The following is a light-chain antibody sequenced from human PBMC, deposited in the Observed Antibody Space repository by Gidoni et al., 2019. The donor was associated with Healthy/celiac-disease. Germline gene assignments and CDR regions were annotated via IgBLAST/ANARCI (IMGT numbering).Light chain of an antibody. J-gene: IGLJ1*01. CDR3: LLSYSGARGV. V-gene: IGLV7-46*01. CDR2: DTS. Sequence: HAVVTPEPSLTVSPGGTVTLTCGSSSGAVTSGHYPYWFQQKPGQAPRTLIYDTSNKHSWTPARFSGSLLGGKAALTLSGAQPEDEAEYYCLLSYSGARGVFGTGTKVTVL. CDR1: SGAVTSGHY.